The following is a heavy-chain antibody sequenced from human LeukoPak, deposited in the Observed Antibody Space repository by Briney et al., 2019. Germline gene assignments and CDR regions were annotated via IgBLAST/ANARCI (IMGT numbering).Heavy chain of an antibody. V-gene: IGHV4-4*07. J-gene: IGHJ6*03. CDR1: GGSISSYY. Sequence: KTSETLSLTCTVSGGSISSYYWSWIRQPAGKGLEWIGRIYSSGSTNYNPSLKSRVTMSVDTSKNQFSLKVSSVTAADTAVYYCARVFDSGSQAYFYYMDVWGKGTTVTISS. CDR3: ARVFDSGSQAYFYYMDV. D-gene: IGHD3-10*01. CDR2: IYSSGST.